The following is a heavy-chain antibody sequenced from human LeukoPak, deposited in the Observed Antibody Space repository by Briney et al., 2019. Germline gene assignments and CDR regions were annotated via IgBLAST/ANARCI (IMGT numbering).Heavy chain of an antibody. J-gene: IGHJ4*02. V-gene: IGHV1-69*06. Sequence: GASVKVSCKASGDTFRTYSINWVRQAPGQGLEWMGGIIPIFDSGNAAQKFQDRVTFTADKSTSTAYMELRSLRSDDTAVYYCARIRFGFGELLDYWGQGTLVTVSS. D-gene: IGHD3-10*01. CDR3: ARIRFGFGELLDY. CDR1: GDTFRTYS. CDR2: IIPIFDSG.